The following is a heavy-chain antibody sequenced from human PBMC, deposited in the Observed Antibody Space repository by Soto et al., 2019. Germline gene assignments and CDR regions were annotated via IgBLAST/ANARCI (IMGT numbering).Heavy chain of an antibody. CDR3: ARAGGYRDRNGSSSGDAFDF. CDR2: IIHSGST. Sequence: PSETLSLTCTVSGDSISTYYWSWIRQSPGKGLEWIGYIIHSGSTNYNPSLKSRVTISVDMSKNQFSLKPNSVTAADTAVYYCARAGGYRDRNGSSSGDAFDFWGQGTKVTVSS. V-gene: IGHV4-59*01. CDR1: GDSISTYY. D-gene: IGHD2-8*01. J-gene: IGHJ3*01.